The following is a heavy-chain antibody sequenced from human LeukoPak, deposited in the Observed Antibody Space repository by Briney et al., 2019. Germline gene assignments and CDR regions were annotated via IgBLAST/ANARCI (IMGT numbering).Heavy chain of an antibody. Sequence: SETLSLTCTVSGGSISSYYWSWIRQPPGKGLEWIGYIYYSGSTNYNPSLKSRVTISVDTSKNQFSLKLSSVTAADTAVYYCAASKGGIVSDYWGQGTLVTVSS. CDR3: AASKGGIVSDY. CDR1: GGSISSYY. J-gene: IGHJ4*02. V-gene: IGHV4-59*08. D-gene: IGHD1-26*01. CDR2: IYYSGST.